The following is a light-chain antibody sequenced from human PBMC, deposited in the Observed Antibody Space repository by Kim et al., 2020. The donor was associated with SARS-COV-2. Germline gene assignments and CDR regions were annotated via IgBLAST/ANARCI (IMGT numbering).Light chain of an antibody. CDR2: KVS. V-gene: IGKV2-30*01. J-gene: IGKJ5*01. Sequence: DVVMTQSPLSLPVTLGQPTSISCRSSQSLVYSDGNTYLNWFQQRPGQSPRRLIYKVSNRDSGVPDRFSGSGSGTDFTLEISRVEAEDVGVYYCMQGIHPITFGQGTRLEIK. CDR1: QSLVYSDGNTY. CDR3: MQGIHPIT.